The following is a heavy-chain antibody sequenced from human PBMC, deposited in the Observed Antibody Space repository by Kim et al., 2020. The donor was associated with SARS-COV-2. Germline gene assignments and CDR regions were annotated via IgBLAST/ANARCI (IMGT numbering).Heavy chain of an antibody. D-gene: IGHD4-17*01. CDR3: ARDLESSLATVVTLLGYYYYGMDV. V-gene: IGHV3-30*04. CDR1: GFTFSSYA. J-gene: IGHJ6*02. Sequence: GGSLRLSCAASGFTFSSYAMHWVRQAPGKVLEWVAVISYDGSNKYYADSVKGRFTISRDNSKNTLYLQMNSLRAEDTAVYYCARDLESSLATVVTLLGYYYYGMDVWGQGTTVTVSS. CDR2: ISYDGSNK.